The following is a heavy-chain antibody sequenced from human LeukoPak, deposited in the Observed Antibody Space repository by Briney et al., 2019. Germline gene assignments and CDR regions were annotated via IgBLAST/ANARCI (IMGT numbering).Heavy chain of an antibody. Sequence: ASVKVSCKASGYTFTTYGINWVRQAPGQGLEWMGWISTYNGNTNYAQKVQGRITMTTGTSTSTAYMELTSLRSDDTAVYYCAREGLGELTLDYWGQGTLVTVSS. V-gene: IGHV1-18*01. CDR3: AREGLGELTLDY. CDR1: GYTFTTYG. CDR2: ISTYNGNT. J-gene: IGHJ4*02. D-gene: IGHD3-16*01.